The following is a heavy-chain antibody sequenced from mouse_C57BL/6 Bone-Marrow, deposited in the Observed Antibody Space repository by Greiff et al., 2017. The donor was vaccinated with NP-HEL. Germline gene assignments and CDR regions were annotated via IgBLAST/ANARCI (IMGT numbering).Heavy chain of an antibody. V-gene: IGHV5-9-1*02. CDR3: TRDTAYYSKEGYYFDY. Sequence: EVKLVESGEGLVKPGGSLKLSCAASGFTFSSYAMSWVRQTPEKRLEWVAYISSGGDYISYADTVKGRFTISRDNARNTRYLQMSSLKSEDTAMYYCTRDTAYYSKEGYYFDYWGQGTTLTVSS. CDR1: GFTFSSYA. CDR2: ISSGGDYI. D-gene: IGHD2-5*01. J-gene: IGHJ2*01.